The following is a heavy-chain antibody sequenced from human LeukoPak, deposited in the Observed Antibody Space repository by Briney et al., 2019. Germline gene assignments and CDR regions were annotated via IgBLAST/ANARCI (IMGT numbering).Heavy chain of an antibody. D-gene: IGHD2-8*01. CDR3: SGVGYGDAFDI. J-gene: IGHJ3*02. Sequence: PSETLSLTCTVSGGSISSSSYYWGWIRQPPGKGLEWIGSIYYSGSAYYNPSLKSRVTISVDTSKNQFSLKLGSVTAADTAVYYCSGVGYGDAFDIWGQGTMVTVSS. CDR2: IYYSGSA. V-gene: IGHV4-39*07. CDR1: GGSISSSSYY.